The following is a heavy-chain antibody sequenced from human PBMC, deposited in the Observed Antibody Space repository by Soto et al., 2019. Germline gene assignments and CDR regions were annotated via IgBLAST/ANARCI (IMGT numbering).Heavy chain of an antibody. J-gene: IGHJ5*02. CDR3: ATVPWTAAAS. Sequence: PGGSLRLSCAASGFTFSSNWMNWVRQAPGKGLEWVATIKPDGSEQDYVESVKGRFTISRDNAKNSVHLQMYSLTAEDTAVYYCATVPWTAAASWGQGTLVTVSS. V-gene: IGHV3-7*01. D-gene: IGHD6-13*01. CDR2: IKPDGSEQ. CDR1: GFTFSSNW.